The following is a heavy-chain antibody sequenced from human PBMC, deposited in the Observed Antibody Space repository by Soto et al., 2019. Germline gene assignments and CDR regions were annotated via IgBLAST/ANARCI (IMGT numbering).Heavy chain of an antibody. CDR1: GGSISSYY. CDR3: ARHNYGSGSTYFDY. D-gene: IGHD3-10*01. J-gene: IGHJ4*02. V-gene: IGHV4-59*08. Sequence: SETLSLTCTVSGGSISSYYWSWIRQPPGKGLEWIGYIYYSGSTNYSPSLKSRVTISVDTSKNQFSLKLNSMTAADTAVYYCARHNYGSGSTYFDYWGQGTLVTVS. CDR2: IYYSGST.